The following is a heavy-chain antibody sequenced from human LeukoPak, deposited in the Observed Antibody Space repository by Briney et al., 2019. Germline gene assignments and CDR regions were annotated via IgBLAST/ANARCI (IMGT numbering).Heavy chain of an antibody. J-gene: IGHJ2*01. Sequence: GGSLRLSCAASGFTFTHYEMHWVRQAPGKGLEWLSYISTTGATISYADSPTGRFTISRDNAKNSLYLQMNSLRTEDTAVYYCARFRGIAAAVPYWYFVLRGRGALVTASS. D-gene: IGHD6-25*01. V-gene: IGHV3-48*03. CDR1: GFTFTHYE. CDR2: ISTTGATI. CDR3: ARFRGIAAAVPYWYFVL.